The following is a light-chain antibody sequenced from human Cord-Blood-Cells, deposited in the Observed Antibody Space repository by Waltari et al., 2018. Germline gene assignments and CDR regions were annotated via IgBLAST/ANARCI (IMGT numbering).Light chain of an antibody. CDR1: SSAVGSYNL. Sequence: QSALTQPASVSGSPGQSITISCTGTSSAVGSYNLVSWYQQHPGKAHKLMIYEVSKRPSGVSNRFSGSKSGNTASLTISGLQAEDEADYYCCSYAGSSTVFGGGTKLTVL. J-gene: IGLJ2*01. V-gene: IGLV2-23*02. CDR2: EVS. CDR3: CSYAGSSTV.